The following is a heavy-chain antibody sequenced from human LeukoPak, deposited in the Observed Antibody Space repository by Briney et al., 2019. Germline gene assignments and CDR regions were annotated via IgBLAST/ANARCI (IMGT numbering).Heavy chain of an antibody. J-gene: IGHJ3*02. CDR2: IYYSGST. D-gene: IGHD3-9*01. V-gene: IGHV4-59*01. CDR1: GGSISSYY. Sequence: PSETLSLTCTVSGGSISSYYWSWIRQPPGKGLEWIGYIYYSGSTNYNPSLKSRVTISVDTSKNQFSLKLSSVTAADTAVYYCARAPSTGYDIVTSWSLNAFDIWRQGTMVTVSP. CDR3: ARAPSTGYDIVTSWSLNAFDI.